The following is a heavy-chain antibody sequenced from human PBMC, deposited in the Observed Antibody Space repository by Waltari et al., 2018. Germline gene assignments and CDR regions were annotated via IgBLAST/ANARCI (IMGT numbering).Heavy chain of an antibody. D-gene: IGHD5-18*01. CDR1: GFPFSQAW. J-gene: IGHJ3*01. CDR2: IKSTVEGWTT. CDR3: LFVDTALIIPDVFDL. Sequence: EVQLVESGGGLVKPWGSLRLACSASGFPFSQAWMHWMRQAPGKVEGWVGRIKSTVEGWTTDYAAPVKGRVVISRDDSKNTVYRQMSSQRTEDTAVYYCLFVDTALIIPDVFDLWGQGTVVTASS. V-gene: IGHV3-15*01.